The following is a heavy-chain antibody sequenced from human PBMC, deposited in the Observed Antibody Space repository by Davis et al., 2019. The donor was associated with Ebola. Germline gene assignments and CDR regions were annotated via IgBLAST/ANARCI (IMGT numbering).Heavy chain of an antibody. Sequence: PGGSLRLSCAASGFTFSRHSMNWVRQAPGKGLEWVAHISSSGSTIYYADSVKGRFTISRDSANNSLYLQMNSLRDEDTAVYYCARDAGYTSGQSDYWGQGTLVIVSS. CDR1: GFTFSRHS. CDR3: ARDAGYTSGQSDY. CDR2: ISSSGSTI. J-gene: IGHJ4*02. D-gene: IGHD6-19*01. V-gene: IGHV3-48*02.